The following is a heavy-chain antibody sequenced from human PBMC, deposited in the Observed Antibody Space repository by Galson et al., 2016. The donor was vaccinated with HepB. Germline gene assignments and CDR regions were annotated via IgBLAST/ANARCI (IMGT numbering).Heavy chain of an antibody. CDR2: ISYDGSNK. Sequence: SLRLSCAASGFRFSSYGMHWVRKAPGKGLAGAAVISYDGSNKYYADSVKGRFTMSRDNSKNTLYLQMNSLRGEDTAVYYCAKGDTIFGGYYGMDVWGKGTTVTVSS. CDR3: AKGDTIFGGYYGMDV. D-gene: IGHD3-3*01. CDR1: GFRFSSYG. J-gene: IGHJ6*04. V-gene: IGHV3-30*18.